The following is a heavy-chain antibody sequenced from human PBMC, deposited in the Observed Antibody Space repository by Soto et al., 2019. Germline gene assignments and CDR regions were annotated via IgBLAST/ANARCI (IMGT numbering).Heavy chain of an antibody. J-gene: IGHJ4*02. V-gene: IGHV3-53*01. CDR2: IYSGGST. Sequence: GGSLRLSCAASGFTVSSNYMSWVRQAPGKGLGWVSVIYSGGSTYYADSVKGRFTISRDSSKNTLYLQMNSLRAEDTAVYYCARDARSGWNDYWGQRALVTVSS. D-gene: IGHD1-1*01. CDR1: GFTVSSNY. CDR3: ARDARSGWNDY.